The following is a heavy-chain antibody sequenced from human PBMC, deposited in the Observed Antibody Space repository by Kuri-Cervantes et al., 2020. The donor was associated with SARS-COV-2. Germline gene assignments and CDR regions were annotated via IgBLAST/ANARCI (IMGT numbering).Heavy chain of an antibody. CDR1: GFTFSSYG. CDR2: ISYDGSNK. D-gene: IGHD2-15*01. CDR3: ARDPHGIVVVVAGVEY. Sequence: SLKISCAAPGFTFSSYGMHWVRQAPGKGLEWVALISYDGSNKFYADSVKGRFTISRDNSKNTLHLQMDSLRPEDTAVYYCARDPHGIVVVVAGVEYWGQGTLVTVSS. J-gene: IGHJ4*02. V-gene: IGHV3-30*03.